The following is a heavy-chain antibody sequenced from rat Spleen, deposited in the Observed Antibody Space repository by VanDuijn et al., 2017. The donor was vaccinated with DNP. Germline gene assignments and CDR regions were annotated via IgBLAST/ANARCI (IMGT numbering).Heavy chain of an antibody. D-gene: IGHD3-1*01. CDR3: TQGGRWFTY. V-gene: IGHV4-2*01. CDR2: INKDSTSI. Sequence: EVKLVESGGGLVQPGRSLKLSCAASGFNFNDYWMGWVRQAPGKGLKWIGEINKDSTSIHYSPSLKDRFTITRDNAQNTLYLQMSKLGSEDTAIYFCTQGGRWFTYWCQGTLVTVSS. CDR1: GFNFNDYW. J-gene: IGHJ3*01.